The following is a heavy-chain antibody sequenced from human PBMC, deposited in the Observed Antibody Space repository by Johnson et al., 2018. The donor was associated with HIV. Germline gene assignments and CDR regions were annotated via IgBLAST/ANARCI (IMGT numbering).Heavy chain of an antibody. D-gene: IGHD1-26*01. CDR2: IWYDGSNK. CDR1: GFTFSSYG. Sequence: QMLLVESGGGVVQPGGSLRLSCAASGFTFSSYGMHWVRQAPGKGLEWVAVIWYDGSNKYYADYVKGRFTISRDNSKNTLYLQMESLRVEDTAIYYCAKAWELLGRRAALDIWGQGTMVTVSS. J-gene: IGHJ3*02. V-gene: IGHV3-33*06. CDR3: AKAWELLGRRAALDI.